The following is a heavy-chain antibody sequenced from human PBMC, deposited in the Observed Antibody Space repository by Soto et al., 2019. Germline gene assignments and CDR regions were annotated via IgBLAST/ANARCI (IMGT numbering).Heavy chain of an antibody. J-gene: IGHJ6*02. CDR3: ARSAAAVPHHYYYGMDV. V-gene: IGHV1-69*01. CDR2: IIPIFGTA. CDR1: GGTFSSYA. D-gene: IGHD6-13*01. Sequence: QVQLVQSGAEVKKPGSSVKVSCKASGGTFSSYAISWVRQAPGQGLEWMGGIIPIFGTANYAQKFQGRVTITADESTSTAYMELSSLRSEDTAVYYCARSAAAVPHHYYYGMDVWGQGTTVTVSS.